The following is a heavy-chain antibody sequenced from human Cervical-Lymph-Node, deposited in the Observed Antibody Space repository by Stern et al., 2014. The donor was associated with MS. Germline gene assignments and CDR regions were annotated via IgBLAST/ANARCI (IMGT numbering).Heavy chain of an antibody. J-gene: IGHJ6*02. CDR2: IIPFGESP. V-gene: IGHV1-69*01. Sequence: QLVQSGAEVKKPGSSVRVSCKSSGGTFSTHDLSWVRRAPGQGLEWMGGIIPFGESPSYAQMVQGRVRFTAAESSNTAYMELSSLKSEDTAVYYCARGRLDYYLKESPRGWYCHQMDVWGQGTTVTVSS. CDR1: GGTFSTHD. D-gene: IGHD6-19*01. CDR3: ARGRLDYYLKESPRGWYCHQMDV.